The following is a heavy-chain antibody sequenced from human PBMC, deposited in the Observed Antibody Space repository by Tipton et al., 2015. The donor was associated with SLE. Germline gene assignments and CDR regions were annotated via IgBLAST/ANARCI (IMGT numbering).Heavy chain of an antibody. CDR2: IYYSGST. D-gene: IGHD6-19*01. Sequence: TLSLTCTVSGGSVSSGSYYWSWIRQPPGKGLEWIGCIYYSGSTNYNPSLKSRVTISVDTSKNQFSLKLSSVTAADTAVYYCASHLGAVLANWGQGTLVTVSS. J-gene: IGHJ4*02. CDR1: GGSVSSGSYY. CDR3: ASHLGAVLAN. V-gene: IGHV4-61*01.